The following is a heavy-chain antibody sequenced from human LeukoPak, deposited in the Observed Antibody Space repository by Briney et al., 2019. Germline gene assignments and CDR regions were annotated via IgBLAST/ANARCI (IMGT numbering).Heavy chain of an antibody. CDR1: GFTFGSYG. Sequence: GGSLRLSCAASGFTFGSYGMHWVRQAPGKGLEWVAFIRYDGSNKYYADSVKGRFTISRDNSKNTLYLQMNSLRAEDTAVYYCAKEDIVVVVAAEPFDYWGQGTMVTVSS. V-gene: IGHV3-30*02. J-gene: IGHJ4*02. D-gene: IGHD2-15*01. CDR2: IRYDGSNK. CDR3: AKEDIVVVVAAEPFDY.